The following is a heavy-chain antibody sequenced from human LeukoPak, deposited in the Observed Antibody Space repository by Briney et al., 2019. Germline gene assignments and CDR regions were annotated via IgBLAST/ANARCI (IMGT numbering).Heavy chain of an antibody. CDR3: ARESTRYCSGGSCYSSSSLDY. J-gene: IGHJ4*02. D-gene: IGHD2-15*01. Sequence: PGGSLRLSCAASGFTFRSYWMSWVRQAPGKGLEWVANMKQDGSEKYYVDSVKGRFTISRDNAKNSVYLQMISLRVEDTAVYYCARESTRYCSGGSCYSSSSLDYWGQGTLVTVSS. V-gene: IGHV3-7*01. CDR1: GFTFRSYW. CDR2: MKQDGSEK.